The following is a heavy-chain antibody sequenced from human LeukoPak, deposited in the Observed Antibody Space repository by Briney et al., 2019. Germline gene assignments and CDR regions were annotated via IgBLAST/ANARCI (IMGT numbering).Heavy chain of an antibody. D-gene: IGHD3-10*01. CDR1: GGSISIFH. CDR2: IDFSGST. V-gene: IGHV4-59*13. CDR3: ARVGASGLADFEY. J-gene: IGHJ4*02. Sequence: PSETLSLTCTVSGGSISIFHWSWVRQPPGQGLQWIGSIDFSGSTDYNPSLKSRVTMSVDTTKKQFSLKLASATTSDTAVYFCARVGASGLADFEYWGQGTLVTVSS.